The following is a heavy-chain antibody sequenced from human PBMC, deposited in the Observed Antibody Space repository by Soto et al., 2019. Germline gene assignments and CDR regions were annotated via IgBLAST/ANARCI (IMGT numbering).Heavy chain of an antibody. CDR3: ATYYGGNRGYFDY. Sequence: ASVKVSCKASGGTFSSYAISWVRQAPGQGLEWMGGIIPIFGTANYAQKFQGRVTITADESTSTAYMELSSLRSEDTAVYYCATYYGGNRGYFDYWGQGTLVTVSS. D-gene: IGHD4-17*01. CDR1: GGTFSSYA. V-gene: IGHV1-69*13. CDR2: IIPIFGTA. J-gene: IGHJ4*02.